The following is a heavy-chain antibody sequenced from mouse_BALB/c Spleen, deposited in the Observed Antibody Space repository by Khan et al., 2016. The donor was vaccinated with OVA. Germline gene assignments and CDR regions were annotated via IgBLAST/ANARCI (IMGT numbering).Heavy chain of an antibody. Sequence: VQLKESGPELVKPGASVKMSCKASGYTFTYYVITWVKQRTGQGLEWIGAIYPGSDNAYYNERFKGKATLTADKSSNTTHMQLSSLTSEDSAVYCCARGDGYYVYFDYWGQGTTLTVSS. CDR1: GYTFTYYV. CDR2: IYPGSDNA. V-gene: IGHV1-77*01. CDR3: ARGDGYYVYFDY. J-gene: IGHJ2*01. D-gene: IGHD2-3*01.